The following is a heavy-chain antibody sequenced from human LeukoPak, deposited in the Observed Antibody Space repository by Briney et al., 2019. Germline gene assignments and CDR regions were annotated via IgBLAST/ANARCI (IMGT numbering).Heavy chain of an antibody. CDR2: INPNSGGT. J-gene: IGHJ6*03. CDR1: GYTFTGYY. V-gene: IGHV1-2*02. D-gene: IGHD4-17*01. Sequence: GASVKVSCKASGYTFTGYYMHWVRQAPGQGLEWMGWINPNSGGTNYAQKFQGRVTMTRDTSISTAYMELSRLRSDDTAVYYCARDLYGVDFCYYYYYMDVWGKGTTVTISS. CDR3: ARDLYGVDFCYYYYYMDV.